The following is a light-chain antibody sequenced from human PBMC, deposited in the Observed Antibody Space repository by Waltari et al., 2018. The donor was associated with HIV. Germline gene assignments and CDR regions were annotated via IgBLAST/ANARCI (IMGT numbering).Light chain of an antibody. CDR1: QSVNINY. CDR2: GAS. J-gene: IGKJ5*01. V-gene: IGKV3-20*01. CDR3: QQYGGSPFT. Sequence: EIVLTQSPGTLSLSPGEKATLSCRASQSVNINYLAWYQHKPGQAPRLLIYGASSRATGIPDRFSGSGSGTDFTLTISRLEPEDSAVYYCQQYGGSPFTFGQGTRLEIK.